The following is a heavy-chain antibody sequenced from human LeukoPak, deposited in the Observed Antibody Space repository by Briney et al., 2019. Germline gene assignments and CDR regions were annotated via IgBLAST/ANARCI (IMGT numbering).Heavy chain of an antibody. D-gene: IGHD2-15*01. V-gene: IGHV5-51*01. CDR2: IYLDDSDT. J-gene: IGHJ2*01. Sequence: PGESLKISCEASGYTFTTYWIALVRQMPGKGLEWMGIIYLDDSDTRYCPSFESQVTISVDKSISTAYLQRSSLKAADTAMYYCTRRPAGLAGWFFDLWGRGTLVSVSS. CDR3: TRRPAGLAGWFFDL. CDR1: GYTFTTYW.